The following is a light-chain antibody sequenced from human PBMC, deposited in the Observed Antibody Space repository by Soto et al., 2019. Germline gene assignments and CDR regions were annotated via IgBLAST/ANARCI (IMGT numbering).Light chain of an antibody. CDR1: TSDVGGYNY. V-gene: IGLV2-14*01. Sequence: QSALTQPASVSGSPGQSITISCTGTTSDVGGYNYVSWYQQHPGKAPKLMIYGVTNRPSGVSNRFSASKSGNTASLTISGLQAEDEADYYCSSYTSSSSVVFGGGTKVTVL. CDR3: SSYTSSSSVV. J-gene: IGLJ2*01. CDR2: GVT.